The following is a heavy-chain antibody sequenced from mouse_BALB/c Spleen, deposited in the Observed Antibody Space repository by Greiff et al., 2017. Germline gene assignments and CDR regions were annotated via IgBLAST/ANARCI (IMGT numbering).Heavy chain of an antibody. CDR2: ILPGSGST. CDR3: AEVRYGWAMDY. D-gene: IGHD2-10*02. CDR1: GYTFSSYW. J-gene: IGHJ4*01. V-gene: IGHV1-9*01. Sequence: QVQLQQSGAELMKPGASVKISCKATGYTFSSYWIEWVKQRPGHGLEWIGEILPGSGSTNYNEKFMGKATFTADTSSNTAYMQLSSLTSEDSAVYYCAEVRYGWAMDYWGQGTSVTVSS.